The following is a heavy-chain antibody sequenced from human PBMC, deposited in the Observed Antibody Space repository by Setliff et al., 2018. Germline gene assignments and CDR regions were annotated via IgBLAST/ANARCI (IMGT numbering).Heavy chain of an antibody. J-gene: IGHJ4*02. D-gene: IGHD2-15*01. CDR3: AGRRANAASFDH. Sequence: AGSLRLSCAASGFTVSGNDMTWGRLALGKGLEWVSYIHRDERTYYADSVKGRFTISRDKSKNTLYLQMNSLRVDDTAVYYCAGRRANAASFDHWGQGALVTVSS. CDR2: IHRDERT. V-gene: IGHV3-66*02. CDR1: GFTVSGND.